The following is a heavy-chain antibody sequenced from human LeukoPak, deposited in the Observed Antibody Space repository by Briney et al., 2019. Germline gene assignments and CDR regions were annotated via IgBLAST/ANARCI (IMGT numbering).Heavy chain of an antibody. D-gene: IGHD3-10*01. V-gene: IGHV4-59*01. CDR1: GGSISSYY. CDR3: ARDYYGSGSWGPFDP. Sequence: PSETLSLTCTVSGGSISSYYWSWIRQPPGKGLEWIGYIYYVGSTNYNPSLKSRVTISVDTSKNQFSLKLTSVTAADTAVCYCARDYYGSGSWGPFDPWGQGTLVTVSS. J-gene: IGHJ5*02. CDR2: IYYVGST.